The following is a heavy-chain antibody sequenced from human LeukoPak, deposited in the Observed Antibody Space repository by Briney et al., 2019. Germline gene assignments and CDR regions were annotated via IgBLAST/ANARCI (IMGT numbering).Heavy chain of an antibody. CDR3: AKHERGSLAWRTAGRTDY. V-gene: IGHV3-23*01. J-gene: IGHJ4*02. CDR2: ISGSGGST. Sequence: PGGSLRLSCAASGFMFSSYAMSWVRQAPGKGLEWVSIISGSGGSTYYADSVKGRFTISRDNSKTTLYLQMRSIRAEATAVYYCAKHERGSLAWRTAGRTDYWGQGTLVTVSS. D-gene: IGHD1-1*01. CDR1: GFMFSSYA.